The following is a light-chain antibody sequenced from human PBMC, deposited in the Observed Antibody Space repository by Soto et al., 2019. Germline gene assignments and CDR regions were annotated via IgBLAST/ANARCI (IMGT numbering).Light chain of an antibody. Sequence: QSVLTQPPSVSGAPGQRVTISCTGSSSNIGAGYDVHWYQQFPGTAPKLLIYANSNRPSGVPDRFSASKSGTSASLAITGLQADDAADSSCQSDDPNLRGVFGTGTKLTVL. J-gene: IGLJ1*01. V-gene: IGLV1-40*01. CDR2: ANS. CDR1: SSNIGAGYD. CDR3: QSDDPNLRGV.